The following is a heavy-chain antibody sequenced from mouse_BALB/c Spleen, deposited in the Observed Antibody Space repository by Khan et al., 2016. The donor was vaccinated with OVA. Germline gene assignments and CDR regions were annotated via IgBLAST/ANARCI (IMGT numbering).Heavy chain of an antibody. Sequence: VQLKESGPELMKPGASVKISCKASGYSFTSYYIHWMIESHGTSLEWIGYIDPFSGATTYNQKFKGKATLTVDKSSNTAYIHLRNLTSEDSPVYYCTSHGYVAWFTYWGQGTLVTVSA. CDR1: GYSFTSYY. CDR2: IDPFSGAT. V-gene: IGHV1-31*01. CDR3: TSHGYVAWFTY. J-gene: IGHJ3*01. D-gene: IGHD2-2*01.